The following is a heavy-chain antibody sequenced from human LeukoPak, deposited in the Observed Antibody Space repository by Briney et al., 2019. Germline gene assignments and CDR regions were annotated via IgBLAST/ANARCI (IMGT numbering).Heavy chain of an antibody. V-gene: IGHV4-34*01. J-gene: IGHJ3*02. CDR2: INEGGST. CDR3: ARFSKITRGDWGDAFDI. D-gene: IGHD2-21*01. CDR1: GGSFSDYF. Sequence: SETLSLTCSVYGGSFSDYFWGWIRQAPGEGLEWIGDINEGGSTNYNPAFMTRVVVTVDRSKNDFSLTMNFVTAADTAVYYCARFSKITRGDWGDAFDIWGQGTTVIVSS.